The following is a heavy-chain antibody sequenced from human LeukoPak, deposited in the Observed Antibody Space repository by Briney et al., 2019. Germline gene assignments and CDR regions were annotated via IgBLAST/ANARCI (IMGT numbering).Heavy chain of an antibody. D-gene: IGHD5-24*01. CDR3: ARDKGRWLRYFDY. J-gene: IGHJ4*02. CDR1: GFTFSSYA. CDR2: ISGSGGST. V-gene: IGHV3-23*01. Sequence: GGSLRLSCAASGFTFSSYAMSWVRQAPGKGLEWVSAISGSGGSTYYADSVKGRFTISRDNSKNTLYLQMGSLRAEDTAVYYCARDKGRWLRYFDYWGQGTLVTVSS.